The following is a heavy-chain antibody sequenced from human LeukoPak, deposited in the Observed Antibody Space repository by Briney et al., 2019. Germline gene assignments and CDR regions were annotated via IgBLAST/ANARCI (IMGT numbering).Heavy chain of an antibody. J-gene: IGHJ6*03. CDR1: GYTFTSYG. V-gene: IGHV1-18*01. D-gene: IGHD2-8*01. CDR3: ARAIVLMVYAIDYYYYYMDV. CDR2: ISAYNGNT. Sequence: GASVKVSCKASGYTFTSYGISWVRQAPGQGLEWMGWISAYNGNTNYAQKLQGRVTMTTDTSTSTAYMELRSLRSDDTAVYYCARAIVLMVYAIDYYYYYMDVWGKGTTVTVSS.